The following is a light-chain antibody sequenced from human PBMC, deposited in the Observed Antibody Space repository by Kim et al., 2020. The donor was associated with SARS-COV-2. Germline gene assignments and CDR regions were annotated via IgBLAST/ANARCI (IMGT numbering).Light chain of an antibody. J-gene: IGKJ2*01. CDR3: QQYNNWFPFT. CDR1: HSVSTN. V-gene: IGKV3-15*01. Sequence: VSLGESAHRFCTASHSVSTNLAWYNQKPGQAPRLLIYGATTRATGIPAGISGSGSGTDFTLTITSLQSEDFGIYYCQQYNNWFPFTFGQGTELEI. CDR2: GAT.